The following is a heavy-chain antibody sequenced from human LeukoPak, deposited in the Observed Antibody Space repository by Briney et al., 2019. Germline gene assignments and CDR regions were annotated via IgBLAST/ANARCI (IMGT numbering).Heavy chain of an antibody. CDR2: IYYSGST. D-gene: IGHD3-10*01. J-gene: IGHJ4*02. Sequence: SETLSLTCTVSGGSISSYYWSWIRQPPGKGLEWIGYIYYSGSTNYNPSLKSRVTISVDTSKNQFSLKLSSVTAADTAVYYCARGEVEQGVLLWFGELPRGGYYFDYWGQGTLVTVSS. V-gene: IGHV4-59*01. CDR3: ARGEVEQGVLLWFGELPRGGYYFDY. CDR1: GGSISSYY.